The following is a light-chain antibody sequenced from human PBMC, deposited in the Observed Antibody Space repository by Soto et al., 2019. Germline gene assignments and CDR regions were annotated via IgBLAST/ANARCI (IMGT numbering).Light chain of an antibody. CDR3: QQYGSSPWT. J-gene: IGKJ1*01. CDR1: QSVSSSY. CDR2: GAS. V-gene: IGKV3-20*01. Sequence: EIVLTQSPGTLSLSPGERATLSCRASQSVSSSYLAWYQQKPGQAPRLLIYGASSRATGIPDRFSGSGSGTDFTLTIIRLEPEDVAVYYCQQYGSSPWTFGQGTKVDI.